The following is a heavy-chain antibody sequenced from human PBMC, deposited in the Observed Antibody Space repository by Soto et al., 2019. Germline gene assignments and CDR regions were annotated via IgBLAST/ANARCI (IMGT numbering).Heavy chain of an antibody. CDR2: IYSGGYT. V-gene: IGHV3-53*01. CDR1: GFTVSNNY. Sequence: EVQLVESGGGLIQPGGSLRLSCAVSGFTVSNNYMSWVRQAPGKGLEGVSVIYSGGYTAYGDSVKGRFTISRDNSKNTLDLKMSSRGATDPAGFYWGTLRGGGGYWGQGTLVTVSS. J-gene: IGHJ4*02. CDR3: GTLRGGGGY. D-gene: IGHD3-10*01.